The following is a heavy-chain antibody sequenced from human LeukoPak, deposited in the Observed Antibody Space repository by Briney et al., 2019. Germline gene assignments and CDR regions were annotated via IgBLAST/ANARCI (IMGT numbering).Heavy chain of an antibody. J-gene: IGHJ6*02. D-gene: IGHD3-16*01. V-gene: IGHV4-30-2*01. Sequence: PSETLSLTCAVSGGSISSGGYSWSWIRQPPGKGLEWIGYIYHSGSTYYNPSLKSRVTISVDRSKNQFSLKLSSVTAADTAVYYCASTDTEQGLRGYYGMDVWGQGTTVTVSS. CDR2: IYHSGST. CDR3: ASTDTEQGLRGYYGMDV. CDR1: GGSISSGGYS.